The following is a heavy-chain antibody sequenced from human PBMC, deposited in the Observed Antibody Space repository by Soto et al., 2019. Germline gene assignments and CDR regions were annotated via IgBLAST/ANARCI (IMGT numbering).Heavy chain of an antibody. CDR1: GFTFSSYA. J-gene: IGHJ3*02. D-gene: IGHD6-19*01. V-gene: IGHV3-23*01. CDR3: AKDRYSGGRDASDI. CDR2: ISGSGGSA. Sequence: EVPLLESGGGLVQPGGSLRLSCAASGFTFSSYAMSWVRQAPGKGLEWVSAISGSGGSAYSADSVKGRFTICRDTSKNTLCLQMNSLGGEDTALYYCAKDRYSGGRDASDIWGQGTVVTVSS.